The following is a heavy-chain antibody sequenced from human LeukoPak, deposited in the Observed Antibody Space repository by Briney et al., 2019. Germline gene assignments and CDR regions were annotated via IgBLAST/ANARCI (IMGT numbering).Heavy chain of an antibody. CDR1: GYTFTAYH. Sequence: ASVKVSCKATGYTFTAYHLHWVRLAPGQGLEWMGWINPNSGSTNYAQKFQDRVTMTRDTSTSTAYMELSRLRSDDAAVYYCARVFDNWNYGRYAEYFQHWGQGTLVTVSS. V-gene: IGHV1-2*02. CDR2: INPNSGST. J-gene: IGHJ1*01. D-gene: IGHD1-7*01. CDR3: ARVFDNWNYGRYAEYFQH.